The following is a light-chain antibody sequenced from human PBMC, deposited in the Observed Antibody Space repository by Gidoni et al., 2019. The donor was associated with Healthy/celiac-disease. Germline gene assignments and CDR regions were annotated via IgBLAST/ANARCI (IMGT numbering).Light chain of an antibody. J-gene: IGLJ2*01. CDR2: QDS. CDR3: QAWDSSTPYVV. CDR1: KLGVKC. Sequence: SYELTQPPSLSVSPGQTASIAFSGDKLGVKCACWYQQQPGQSPVLVIYQDSKRPSGIPERFSGSNSGNTATLTISGTQAMDEADYYCQAWDSSTPYVVFGGGTKLTVL. V-gene: IGLV3-1*01.